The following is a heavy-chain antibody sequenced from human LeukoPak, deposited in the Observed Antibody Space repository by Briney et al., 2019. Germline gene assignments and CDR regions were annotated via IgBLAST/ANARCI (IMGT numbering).Heavy chain of an antibody. CDR1: GYSFTSYW. D-gene: IGHD6-13*01. J-gene: IGHJ6*03. CDR2: IYPGDSDT. Sequence: GESLKISCKGSGYSFTSYWIGWVRQMPGKGLEWMGIIYPGDSDTRYSPSFQGQVTISADKSITTAYLQWSSLKASDTAMYYCARRNKAAAGFIYYYYMDVWGKGTTVTVSS. CDR3: ARRNKAAAGFIYYYYMDV. V-gene: IGHV5-51*01.